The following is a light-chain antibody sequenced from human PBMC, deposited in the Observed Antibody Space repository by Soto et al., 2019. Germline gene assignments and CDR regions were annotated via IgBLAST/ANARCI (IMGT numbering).Light chain of an antibody. CDR3: QQYTNTNNPWM. CDR2: DAS. Sequence: DIQVTHSPPTLSASVGDRVTITFRSSQTISTWMAWYQQKPGKAPKLLVYDASTLQSGVASRFSGSGSGTEFTLIISGLQPDDSATYYCQQYTNTNNPWMFGQGTKVDI. J-gene: IGKJ1*01. CDR1: QTISTW. V-gene: IGKV1-5*01.